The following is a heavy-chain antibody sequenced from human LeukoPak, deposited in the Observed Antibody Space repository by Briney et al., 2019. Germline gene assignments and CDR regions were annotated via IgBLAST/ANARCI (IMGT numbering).Heavy chain of an antibody. Sequence: ASVKVSCKASGYTFTGYYMHRVRQAPGQGLEWMGRINPNSGGTNYAQKFQGRVTMTRDTSISTAYMELSRLRSDDTAVYYCARVDTAMVTRDYWGQGTLVTVSS. J-gene: IGHJ4*02. CDR2: INPNSGGT. CDR3: ARVDTAMVTRDY. V-gene: IGHV1-2*06. D-gene: IGHD5-18*01. CDR1: GYTFTGYY.